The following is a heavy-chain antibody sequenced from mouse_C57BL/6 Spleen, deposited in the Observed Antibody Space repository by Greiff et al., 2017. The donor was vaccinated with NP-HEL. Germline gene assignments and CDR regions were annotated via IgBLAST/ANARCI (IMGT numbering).Heavy chain of an antibody. CDR3: ATMITTDGVYYAMDY. CDR1: GYAFTNYL. V-gene: IGHV1-54*01. D-gene: IGHD2-4*01. Sequence: QVQLQQSGAELVRPGTSVKVSCKASGYAFTNYLIEWVKQRPGQGLEWIGVINPGSGGTNYNEKFKGKATLTADKSSSTAYMQLSSLTSEDSAVYFCATMITTDGVYYAMDYWGQGTSVTVSS. J-gene: IGHJ4*01. CDR2: INPGSGGT.